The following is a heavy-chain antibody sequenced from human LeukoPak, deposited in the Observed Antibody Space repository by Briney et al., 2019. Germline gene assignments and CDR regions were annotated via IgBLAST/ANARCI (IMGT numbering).Heavy chain of an antibody. Sequence: GASVEVSCKASGFTFSGHYIHWVRQAPGQGLEWMGYINPHSGGTSSTHKFQGRVTMTMDKSISAVYMELSSLTSDDTAMYYCVREGNELLSKNFDYWGQGSLVSVSS. CDR3: VREGNELLSKNFDY. CDR1: GFTFSGHY. D-gene: IGHD2-21*02. J-gene: IGHJ4*02. CDR2: INPHSGGT. V-gene: IGHV1-2*02.